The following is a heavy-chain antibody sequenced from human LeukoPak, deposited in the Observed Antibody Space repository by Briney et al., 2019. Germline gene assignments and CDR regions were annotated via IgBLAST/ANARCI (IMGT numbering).Heavy chain of an antibody. CDR1: GFTFSSYA. Sequence: PGRSLRLSCAASGFTFSSYAMHWVRQAPGKGLEWVAVISYDGSNKYYADSVKGRFTISRDNSKNTLYLQMNSLRAEDTAVYYCAKGVRTGDDYWGQGTLVTVSS. V-gene: IGHV3-30-3*01. CDR2: ISYDGSNK. D-gene: IGHD7-27*01. J-gene: IGHJ4*02. CDR3: AKGVRTGDDY.